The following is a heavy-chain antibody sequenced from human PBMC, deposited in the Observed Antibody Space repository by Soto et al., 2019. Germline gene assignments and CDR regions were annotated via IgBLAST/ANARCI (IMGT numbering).Heavy chain of an antibody. D-gene: IGHD3-22*01. J-gene: IGHJ3*02. CDR1: GFTFSSYG. V-gene: IGHV3-30*18. Sequence: GGSLRLSCAASGFTFSSYGMHWVRQAPGKGLEWVAVISYDGSNKYYADSVKGRFTISRDNSKNTLYLQMNSLRAEDTAVYYCAKHFHYYDSSGYPPALGAFDIWGQGKMVTVSS. CDR3: AKHFHYYDSSGYPPALGAFDI. CDR2: ISYDGSNK.